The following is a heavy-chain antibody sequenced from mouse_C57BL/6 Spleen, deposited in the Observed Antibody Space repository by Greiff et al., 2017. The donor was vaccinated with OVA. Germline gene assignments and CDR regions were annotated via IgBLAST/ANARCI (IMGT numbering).Heavy chain of an antibody. V-gene: IGHV7-3*01. CDR2: IRNKANGYTT. CDR1: GFTFTDYY. D-gene: IGHD1-1*01. Sequence: EVKLVESGGGLVQPGGSLSLSCAASGFTFTDYYMSWVRQPPGKALEWLGFIRNKANGYTTEYSASVKGRFTISRDNSQSILYLQMNALRAEDSATYYCARSTHSYYYFDYWGQGTTLTVSS. J-gene: IGHJ2*01. CDR3: ARSTHSYYYFDY.